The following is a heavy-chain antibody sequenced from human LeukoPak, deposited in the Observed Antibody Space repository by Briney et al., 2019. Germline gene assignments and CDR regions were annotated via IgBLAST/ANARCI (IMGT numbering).Heavy chain of an antibody. CDR1: GGSISSSSYY. Sequence: PSETLSLTCTVSGGSISSSSYYWGWIRQPPGKGLEWIGSIYYSGSTYYKASLTSLKSRVTLSEDTSKNQFSLKLSSVTAADTAVYYCARRRRFGESGGYFDYWGQGTLVTVSS. J-gene: IGHJ4*02. CDR3: ARRRRFGESGGYFDY. D-gene: IGHD3-10*01. CDR2: IYYSGST. V-gene: IGHV4-39*01.